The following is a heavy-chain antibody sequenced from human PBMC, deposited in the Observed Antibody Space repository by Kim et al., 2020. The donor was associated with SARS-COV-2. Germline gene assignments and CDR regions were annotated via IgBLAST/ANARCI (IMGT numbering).Heavy chain of an antibody. CDR3: ARAAIDYSSSWYFDY. Sequence: GWSLRLSCAASGFTFSSYWMSWVRQAPGKGLEWVANIKQDGSEKYYVDSVKGRFTISRDNAKNSLYLQMNSLRAEDTAVYYCARAAIDYSSSWYFDYWGQGTLVTVSS. V-gene: IGHV3-7*01. CDR2: IKQDGSEK. J-gene: IGHJ4*02. D-gene: IGHD6-13*01. CDR1: GFTFSSYW.